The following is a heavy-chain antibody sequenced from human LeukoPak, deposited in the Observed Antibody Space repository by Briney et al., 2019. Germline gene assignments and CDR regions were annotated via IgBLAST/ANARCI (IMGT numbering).Heavy chain of an antibody. CDR3: ARGGAVAGKGRFDY. J-gene: IGHJ4*02. D-gene: IGHD6-19*01. CDR1: GDSMSNYY. Sequence: PSETLSLTCTVSGDSMSNYYWSWIRQPPGKGLEWIGYVYYSGSTNYNPSLKSRVTISVDTSKRHFSLNLSSVTAADRAVYYCARGGAVAGKGRFDYWGQGTLVTVSS. V-gene: IGHV4-59*01. CDR2: VYYSGST.